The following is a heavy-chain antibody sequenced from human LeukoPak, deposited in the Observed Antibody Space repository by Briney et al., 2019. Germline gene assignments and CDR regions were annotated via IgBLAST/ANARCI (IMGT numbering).Heavy chain of an antibody. V-gene: IGHV3-11*06. CDR1: GCTFSDYY. J-gene: IGHJ4*02. D-gene: IGHD6-19*01. CDR3: ARDRSVDGTV. Sequence: PGGSLRLSCAPSGCTFSDYYMSWIRQAPGKGLEWVSYISSSSSYTNYAVSVKGRFTISRDNAKNSLYLQMDSLRAEDTAVYYCARDRSVDGTVWGQGTLVTVSS. CDR2: ISSSSSYT.